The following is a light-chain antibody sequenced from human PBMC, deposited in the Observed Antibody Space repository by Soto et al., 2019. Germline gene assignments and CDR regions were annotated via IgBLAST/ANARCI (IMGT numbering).Light chain of an antibody. CDR2: AAS. Sequence: DIQLTQSPSFLSASVGDRVSITCRASQGINSYLAWYQQKPGKAPKLLIYAASTLQSGVPSRFSGSGSGTDFTLTISSLQPEDFATYYCQQLESDPPWTFGQGTRVEIK. V-gene: IGKV1-9*01. CDR3: QQLESDPPWT. CDR1: QGINSY. J-gene: IGKJ1*01.